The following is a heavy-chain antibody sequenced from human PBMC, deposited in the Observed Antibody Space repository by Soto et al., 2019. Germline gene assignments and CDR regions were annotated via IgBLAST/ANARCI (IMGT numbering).Heavy chain of an antibody. D-gene: IGHD2-2*01. Sequence: GGSLRLSCAASGFTFSSYGMHWVRQAPGKGLEWVAVISYDGSNKYYADSVKGRFTISRDNSKNTLYLQMNSLSAPDTARYFCAGYCSSSICPEDHYFALEVWGQGTTVTVSS. J-gene: IGHJ6*02. CDR1: GFTFSSYG. V-gene: IGHV3-30*03. CDR2: ISYDGSNK. CDR3: AGYCSSSICPEDHYFALEV.